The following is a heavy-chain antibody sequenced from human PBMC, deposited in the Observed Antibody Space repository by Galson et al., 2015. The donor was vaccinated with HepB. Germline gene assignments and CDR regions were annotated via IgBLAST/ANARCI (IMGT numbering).Heavy chain of an antibody. D-gene: IGHD6-19*01. V-gene: IGHV1-2*06. CDR3: ARSVAVAGTPFDY. Sequence: SVKVSCKASGYTFTGYYMHWVRQAPGQGLEWMGRINPNSGGTNYAQKFQGRVTMTRDTSISTAYMELSRLRSDDTAVYYCARSVAVAGTPFDYWGQGTLVTVSS. CDR2: INPNSGGT. CDR1: GYTFTGYY. J-gene: IGHJ4*02.